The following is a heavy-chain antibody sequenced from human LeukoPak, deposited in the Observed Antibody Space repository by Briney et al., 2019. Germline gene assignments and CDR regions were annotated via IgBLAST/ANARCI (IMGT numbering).Heavy chain of an antibody. J-gene: IGHJ5*02. Sequence: SETLSLICTVSGGSISTSNSYWGWIRQPPGKGLEWIGSMYYSGSTYYNSSRKSPLTISVDTSKHKVSLRLTSVTAADTAIYYCARHRITGAARGWFDPWGQGTLVTVSS. CDR3: ARHRITGAARGWFDP. CDR1: GGSISTSNSY. D-gene: IGHD6-13*01. CDR2: MYYSGST. V-gene: IGHV4-39*01.